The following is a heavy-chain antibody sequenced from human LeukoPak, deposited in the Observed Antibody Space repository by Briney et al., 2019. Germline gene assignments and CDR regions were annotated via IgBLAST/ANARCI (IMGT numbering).Heavy chain of an antibody. CDR1: GFTFSNFG. CDR3: ARDLAIFGVVRVYYYGMDV. V-gene: IGHV3-48*01. Sequence: GGSLRLSCAASGFTFSNFGMTWVRQAPGKGLEWVSYISDSGSSRYYADSVKGRFTISRDNAKNLLYLQMNSLRAEDTAVYYCARDLAIFGVVRVYYYGMDVWGQGTTVTVSS. J-gene: IGHJ6*02. CDR2: ISDSGSSR. D-gene: IGHD3-3*01.